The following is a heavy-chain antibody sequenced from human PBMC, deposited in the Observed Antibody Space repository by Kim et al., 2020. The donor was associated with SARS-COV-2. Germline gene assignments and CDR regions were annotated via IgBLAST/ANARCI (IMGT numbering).Heavy chain of an antibody. V-gene: IGHV4-38-2*02. Sequence: SETLSLTCTVSGYSISSGYYWGWIRQPPGKGLEWIGSIYHSGSTYYNPSLKSRVTISVDTSKNQFSLKLSSVTAADTAVYYCARAEIVVVPAASPDGGAFDIWGQGTMVTVSS. D-gene: IGHD2-2*01. CDR3: ARAEIVVVPAASPDGGAFDI. J-gene: IGHJ3*02. CDR1: GYSISSGYY. CDR2: IYHSGST.